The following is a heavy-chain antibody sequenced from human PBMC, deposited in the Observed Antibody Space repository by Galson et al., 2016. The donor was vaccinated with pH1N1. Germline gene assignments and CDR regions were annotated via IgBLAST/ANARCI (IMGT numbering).Heavy chain of an antibody. J-gene: IGHJ4*02. CDR3: SGTSSKDY. D-gene: IGHD2-2*01. Sequence: SGAEVKKAGESLKISCAASGFTVSSNYMSWVRQAPGKGLEWVSVIYSGGSSYYADSVKGRFTISRDNSKNTLFLQMNSLRAEDTAVCYCSGTSSKDYWGQGTLVTVSS. CDR2: IYSGGSS. V-gene: IGHV3-53*01. CDR1: GFTVSSNY.